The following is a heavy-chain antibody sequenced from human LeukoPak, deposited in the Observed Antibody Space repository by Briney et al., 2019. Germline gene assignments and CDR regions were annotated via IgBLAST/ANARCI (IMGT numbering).Heavy chain of an antibody. V-gene: IGHV3-23*01. CDR2: ISGSGGST. CDR1: GFTFSSYA. D-gene: IGHD3-10*01. Sequence: GGSLRLSCAASGFTFSSYAMSWVRQAPGKGLEWVSAISGSGGSTYYADSVKGRFTISRDNSKNTLYLQMNSLRAEDTAVYYCAKDQAETPYYYGSGSYYLPDYWGQGTLVTVSS. J-gene: IGHJ4*02. CDR3: AKDQAETPYYYGSGSYYLPDY.